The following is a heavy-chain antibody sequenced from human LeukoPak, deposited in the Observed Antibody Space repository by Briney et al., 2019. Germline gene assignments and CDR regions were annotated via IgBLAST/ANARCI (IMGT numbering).Heavy chain of an antibody. J-gene: IGHJ4*02. V-gene: IGHV3-23*01. Sequence: GGSLRLSCAASGFTFSSYAMSWVRQAPGKGLEWVSAISGSGGSTYYADSVKGRLTISRDNSKNTLYLQMNSLRAEDTAVYYCAKELLYGSGISMDYWGQGTLVTVSS. CDR2: ISGSGGST. CDR1: GFTFSSYA. D-gene: IGHD3-10*01. CDR3: AKELLYGSGISMDY.